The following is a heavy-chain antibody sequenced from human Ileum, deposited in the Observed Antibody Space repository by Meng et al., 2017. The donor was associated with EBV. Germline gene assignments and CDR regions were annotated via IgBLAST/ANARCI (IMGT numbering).Heavy chain of an antibody. J-gene: IGHJ5*02. D-gene: IGHD4-23*01. CDR1: GWSFNDYY. V-gene: IGHV4-34*01. CDR2: IDQSGYT. Sequence: WCTELLNPSDTLSLTCAVYGWSFNDYYWTWLRQPPGKGLEWIGEIDQSGYTKFNPSLSSRATISRDTSNNQFSLRLNSVTAADTALYYCARYGRCNGNSFYCFDPWGQGTLVTVSS. CDR3: ARYGRCNGNSFYCFDP.